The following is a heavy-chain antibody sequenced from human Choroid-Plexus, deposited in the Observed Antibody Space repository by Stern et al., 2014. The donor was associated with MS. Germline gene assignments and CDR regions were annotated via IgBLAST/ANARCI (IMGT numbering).Heavy chain of an antibody. CDR2: ISYDGSK. CDR3: AKDRQYLTFFFDF. Sequence: QVQLVESGGGVVQPGRPLRLSCAASGFSFSSFGMHWVPQAPGKGLEGVALISYDGSKDYADSVKGRFAISRDNSKNTLYLQMNSLRAEDTAVYYCAKDRQYLTFFFDFWGQGSLVTVSS. J-gene: IGHJ4*02. D-gene: IGHD2/OR15-2a*01. CDR1: GFSFSSFG. V-gene: IGHV3-30*18.